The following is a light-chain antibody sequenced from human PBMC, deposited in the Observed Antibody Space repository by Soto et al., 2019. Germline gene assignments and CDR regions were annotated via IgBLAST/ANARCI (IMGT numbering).Light chain of an antibody. Sequence: QSVLTQPPSPSGTPGQRVTISCSGSSSNIGSNTINWYKQLPGTAPKLLIYSNNQRPSGVPDRFSGSKSGTSASLAISGLQSEDEADYYCAAWDDSLEVVFCGGTQLTVL. CDR3: AAWDDSLEVV. V-gene: IGLV1-44*01. CDR1: SSNIGSNT. J-gene: IGLJ2*01. CDR2: SNN.